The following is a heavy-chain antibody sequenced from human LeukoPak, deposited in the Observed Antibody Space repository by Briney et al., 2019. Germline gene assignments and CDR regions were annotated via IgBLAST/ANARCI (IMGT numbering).Heavy chain of an antibody. CDR2: TYYRSKWYN. CDR1: GDRVSSKSAA. J-gene: IGHJ4*02. V-gene: IGHV6-1*01. D-gene: IGHD5-12*01. CDR3: VRLVVGDIDY. Sequence: SQTLSLTCAVSGDRVSSKSAAWNWIMQSPSRGLEWLGRTYYRSKWYNGYAVSVKSRITINPDTSKNQFSLQLNSVTPEDTAVYYCVRLVVGDIDYWGQGTLVTVSS.